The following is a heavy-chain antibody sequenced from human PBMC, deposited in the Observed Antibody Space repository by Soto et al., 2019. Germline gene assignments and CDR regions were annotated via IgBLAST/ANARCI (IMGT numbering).Heavy chain of an antibody. CDR3: VKGGTSVSSAGFDF. CDR2: IRNNGVST. J-gene: IGHJ4*02. V-gene: IGHV3-64D*06. CDR1: GFDFSRYS. Sequence: PGGSLRLSCSASGFDFSRYSMHWVRQAPGKGLEFVSVIRNNGVSTYYADSVKGRFTISRDNSKNTLSLQMRSLRPEDTAVYYCVKGGTSVSSAGFDFWGLGTLVTV. D-gene: IGHD3-22*01.